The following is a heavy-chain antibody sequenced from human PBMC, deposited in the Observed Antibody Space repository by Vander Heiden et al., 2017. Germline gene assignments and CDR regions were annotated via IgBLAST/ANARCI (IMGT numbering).Heavy chain of an antibody. Sequence: QVQLQQWGAGLLKPAEPLSLTCAVYGGSFSGFYWSWIRQPPGKGLEWIGEINHRGSTNYNPSLKSRVTISVDTSKNQFSLKLSSVTAADTAVYYCARGLSVDWLYYYDSSARYYFDYWGQGTLVTVSS. CDR1: GGSFSGFY. V-gene: IGHV4-34*01. D-gene: IGHD3-22*01. J-gene: IGHJ4*02. CDR3: ARGLSVDWLYYYDSSARYYFDY. CDR2: INHRGST.